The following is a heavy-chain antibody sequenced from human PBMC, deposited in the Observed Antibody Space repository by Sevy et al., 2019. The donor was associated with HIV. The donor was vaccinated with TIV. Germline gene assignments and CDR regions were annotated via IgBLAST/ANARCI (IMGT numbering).Heavy chain of an antibody. D-gene: IGHD5-12*01. Sequence: SETQSLTCTVSGGSISAYYWSWLRQPPGKGLEYIGDIYYTGSTYYNPSLKSRVTISVDTSKNQFSLNLRSVTAVDTAVYYCARAPPVRSGDDSRNWLDPWGQGILVTVSS. J-gene: IGHJ5*02. CDR1: GGSISAYY. CDR3: ARAPPVRSGDDSRNWLDP. CDR2: IYYTGST. V-gene: IGHV4-59*12.